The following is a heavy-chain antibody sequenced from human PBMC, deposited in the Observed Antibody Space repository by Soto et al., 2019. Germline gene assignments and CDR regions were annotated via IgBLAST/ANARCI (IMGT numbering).Heavy chain of an antibody. D-gene: IGHD3-3*01. CDR1: GFTFTSSA. V-gene: IGHV1-58*01. CDR3: AAVGPLFGVVIRSYGMDV. Sequence: ASVKVSCKASGFTFTSSAVQWVRQARGQRLEWIGWIVVGSGNTNYAQKFQERVTITRDMSTSTAYMELSSLRSEDTAVYYCAAVGPLFGVVIRSYGMDVWGQGTTVTAP. CDR2: IVVGSGNT. J-gene: IGHJ6*02.